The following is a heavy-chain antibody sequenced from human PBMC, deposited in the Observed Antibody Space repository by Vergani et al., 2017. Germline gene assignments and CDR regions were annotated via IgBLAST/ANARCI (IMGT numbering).Heavy chain of an antibody. D-gene: IGHD6-19*01. CDR2: IYTSGST. CDR3: ARDVIAVAGKVYYYYYMDV. V-gene: IGHV4-4*07. Sequence: QVQLQESGPGLVKPSETLSLTCTVSGGSISSYYWSWIRQPAGKGLEWIGRIYTSGSTNYNPSLKSRVTISVDTSKNQFSLKLSSVTAADTDVYYCARDVIAVAGKVYYYYYMDVWGKGTTVTVSS. J-gene: IGHJ6*03. CDR1: GGSISSYY.